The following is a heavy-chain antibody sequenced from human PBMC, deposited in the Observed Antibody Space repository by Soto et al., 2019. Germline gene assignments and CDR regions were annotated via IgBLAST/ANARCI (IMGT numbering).Heavy chain of an antibody. J-gene: IGHJ4*02. D-gene: IGHD6-13*01. V-gene: IGHV4-34*01. Sequence: SETLSLTCAVYGGSFSGYYWSWIRQPPGKGLEWIGEINHSGSTNYNPSLKSRVTISVDTSKNQFSLKLSSVTAADTAVYYCRGIAAAGTVIDYWGQGTLVTVSS. CDR1: GGSFSGYY. CDR2: INHSGST. CDR3: RGIAAAGTVIDY.